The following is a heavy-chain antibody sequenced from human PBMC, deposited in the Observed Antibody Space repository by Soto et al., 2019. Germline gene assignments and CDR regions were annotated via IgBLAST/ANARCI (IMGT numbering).Heavy chain of an antibody. D-gene: IGHD6-13*01. V-gene: IGHV3-74*01. CDR1: GFTFRSYW. J-gene: IGHJ4*02. Sequence: EVQLVESGGGLVQPGGSLRLSCAASGFTFRSYWMHWVRQAPGKGLVWVSRISPDGSITNYADSVKGRFTISRDNAKNTLFLQMNSLRAEDTDVYYCTREVATVQDYWGQGTLVTVSS. CDR3: TREVATVQDY. CDR2: ISPDGSIT.